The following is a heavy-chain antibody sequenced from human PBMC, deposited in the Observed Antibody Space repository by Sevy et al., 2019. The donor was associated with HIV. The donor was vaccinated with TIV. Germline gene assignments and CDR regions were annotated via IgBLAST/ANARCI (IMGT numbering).Heavy chain of an antibody. Sequence: GGSLRLSCAASGFTVSSNYMSWVRQAPGKGLEWVAVIYSGGSTYYADSVKGRFTISRDNSKNRLYLHMSRLTAEDTAVYYWGGSYYDGGGDVDPLLYFDYWGQGTLVPVSS. CDR3: GGSYYDGGGDVDPLLYFDY. D-gene: IGHD3-22*01. V-gene: IGHV3-53*01. J-gene: IGHJ4*02. CDR2: IYSGGST. CDR1: GFTVSSNY.